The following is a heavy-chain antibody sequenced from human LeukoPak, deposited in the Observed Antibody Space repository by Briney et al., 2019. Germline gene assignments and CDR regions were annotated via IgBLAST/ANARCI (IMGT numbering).Heavy chain of an antibody. Sequence: GESLKISCKGSGYTFTSYWIGWVRQMPGKGLEWMGIIYPGDSDTTYSPSFQGQVTISADKSINTAYLQWSSLKASDTAMYYCARAPPGDYYGSGSYAFDIWGQGTMVTVSS. CDR2: IYPGDSDT. CDR1: GYTFTSYW. D-gene: IGHD3-10*01. CDR3: ARAPPGDYYGSGSYAFDI. V-gene: IGHV5-51*01. J-gene: IGHJ3*02.